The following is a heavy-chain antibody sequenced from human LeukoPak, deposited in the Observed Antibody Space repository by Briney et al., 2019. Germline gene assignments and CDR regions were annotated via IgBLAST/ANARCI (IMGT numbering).Heavy chain of an antibody. V-gene: IGHV4-59*01. CDR3: VSGLREVPGCH. CDR2: INFRGII. Sequence: PSETLSLTCTVFGGSIRSYYWTWLRRPPGKALEWIGYINFRGIIHYNSSLKNRVTISTDTSKNQFSLRLSSVTAADTAVYYCVSGLREVPGCHWGQGTLVTVSS. D-gene: IGHD1-26*01. J-gene: IGHJ4*02. CDR1: GGSIRSYY.